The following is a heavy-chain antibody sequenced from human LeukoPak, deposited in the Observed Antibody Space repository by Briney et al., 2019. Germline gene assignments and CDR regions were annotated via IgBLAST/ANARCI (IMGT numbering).Heavy chain of an antibody. Sequence: SETLSLTCTVSGGSISSYYWSWIRQPPGKGLEWIGYIYYSGSTNYNPSLKSRVTISVDTSKNQFSLKLSSVTAADTAVYYCARHSIYDSSGYYLDYWGQGTLVTASS. CDR1: GGSISSYY. CDR2: IYYSGST. CDR3: ARHSIYDSSGYYLDY. D-gene: IGHD3-22*01. J-gene: IGHJ4*02. V-gene: IGHV4-59*08.